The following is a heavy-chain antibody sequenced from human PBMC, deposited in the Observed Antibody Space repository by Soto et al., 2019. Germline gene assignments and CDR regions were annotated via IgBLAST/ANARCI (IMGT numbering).Heavy chain of an antibody. V-gene: IGHV1-69*12. J-gene: IGHJ6*02. Sequence: QVQLVQSGAEVKKPGSSVKVSCKASGGTFSSYAISWVRQAPGQGLEWMGGIIPIFGTANYAQKFQGRVTIPADESTSTAYMELSSLRSEDTAVYYCARGRIAARPSYYYGMDVWGQGTTVTVSS. D-gene: IGHD6-6*01. CDR3: ARGRIAARPSYYYGMDV. CDR2: IIPIFGTA. CDR1: GGTFSSYA.